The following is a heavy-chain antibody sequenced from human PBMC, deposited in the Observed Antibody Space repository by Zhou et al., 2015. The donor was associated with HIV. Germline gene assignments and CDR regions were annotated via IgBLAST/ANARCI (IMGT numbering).Heavy chain of an antibody. V-gene: IGHV3-21*06. Sequence: VQLVESGGGLVKPGGSLRLSCAASGFSFSNYNMNWVRQAPGKGLEWVSSLSPSTSEIYYSDSVKGRFTVSRDNAKNSLYLHMTGLRAEDTALYYCARVDIEMVTMDYWGREPWSSSPQ. CDR3: ARVDIEMVTMDY. J-gene: IGHJ4*02. D-gene: IGHD5-18*01. CDR2: LSPSTSEI. CDR1: GFSFSNYN.